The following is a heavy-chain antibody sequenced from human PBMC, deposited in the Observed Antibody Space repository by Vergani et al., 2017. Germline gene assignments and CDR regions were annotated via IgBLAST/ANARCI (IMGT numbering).Heavy chain of an antibody. CDR1: GFTFSSYA. D-gene: IGHD3-10*01. J-gene: IGHJ5*02. CDR2: ISYDGSNK. Sequence: QVQLVESGGGVVQPGRSLRLSCAASGFTFSSYAMHWVRQAPGKGLEWVAVISYDGSNKYYADSVKGRFTISRDNSKNTLYLQMNSLRAEDTAVYYCAREESLWFGESLYNXFDPWGQGTLVTVSS. V-gene: IGHV3-30-3*01. CDR3: AREESLWFGESLYNXFDP.